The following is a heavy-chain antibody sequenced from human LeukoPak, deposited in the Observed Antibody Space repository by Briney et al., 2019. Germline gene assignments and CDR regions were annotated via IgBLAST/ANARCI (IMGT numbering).Heavy chain of an antibody. J-gene: IGHJ4*02. CDR3: AKIGVDSSTNC. V-gene: IGHV3-23*01. CDR1: GFTFNNYA. CDR2: ISSNGGST. D-gene: IGHD2-2*01. Sequence: GGSLRLSCAASGFTFNNYAMNWVRQAPGKGLEWVSAISSNGGSTYYADSVKGRFTTSRDNSQNTLYLQMNRLRAEDTAVYYCAKIGVDSSTNCWGQGTLVTVSS.